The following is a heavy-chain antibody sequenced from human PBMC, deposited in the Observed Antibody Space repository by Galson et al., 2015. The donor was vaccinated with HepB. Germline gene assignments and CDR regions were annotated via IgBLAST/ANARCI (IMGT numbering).Heavy chain of an antibody. Sequence: SVKVSCKASGYTFPSYGINWVRQAPGQGLEWMGWISADNGNTYYAQKLQGRVTMTTDTSTSTAYMELRSLRSDDTAVYYCALWWGGRWFDPWGQGTLVTVSS. CDR3: ALWWGGRWFDP. CDR2: ISADNGNT. V-gene: IGHV1-18*01. CDR1: GYTFPSYG. J-gene: IGHJ5*02. D-gene: IGHD2-21*01.